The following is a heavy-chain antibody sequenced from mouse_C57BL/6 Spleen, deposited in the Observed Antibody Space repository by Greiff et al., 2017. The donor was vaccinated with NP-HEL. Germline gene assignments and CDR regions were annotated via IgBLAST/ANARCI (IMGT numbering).Heavy chain of an antibody. Sequence: VKVVESVAELVRPGASVKLSCTASGFNIKNTYMHWVKQRPGQGLEWIGYINPSSGYTKYNQKFKDKATLTADKSSSTAYMQLSSLTYEDSAVYYCALTGREGAMDYWGQGTSVTVSS. CDR3: ALTGREGAMDY. CDR1: GFNIKNTY. CDR2: INPSSGYT. D-gene: IGHD4-1*01. V-gene: IGHV1-7*01. J-gene: IGHJ4*01.